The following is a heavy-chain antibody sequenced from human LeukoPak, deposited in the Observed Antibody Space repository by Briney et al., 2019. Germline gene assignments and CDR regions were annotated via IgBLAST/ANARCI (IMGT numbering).Heavy chain of an antibody. Sequence: GGSLRLYCAASGFTFSSYAVQWVRQAPGKGLEYVSAISSNGGSTYYANSVKGRFTISRDDSKNTLYLQMGSLRAEDMAVYYCARRIVGATVAMDYWGQGTLVTVSS. CDR3: ARRIVGATVAMDY. D-gene: IGHD1-26*01. J-gene: IGHJ4*02. CDR1: GFTFSSYA. CDR2: ISSNGGST. V-gene: IGHV3-64*01.